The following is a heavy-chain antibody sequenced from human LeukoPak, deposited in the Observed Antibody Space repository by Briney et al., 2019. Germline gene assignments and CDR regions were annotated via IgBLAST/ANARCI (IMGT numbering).Heavy chain of an antibody. Sequence: PGGSLRLSCAASGFTFSSYWMHWVRQAPGQGLVWVSRINSDGSSTSYADSVKGRFTISRDNAKNTLYLQMNSLRAEDTAVYYCARVRASSCSGGSCYPTDYYYGMDVWGQGTTVTVSS. V-gene: IGHV3-74*01. J-gene: IGHJ6*02. CDR2: INSDGSST. CDR1: GFTFSSYW. CDR3: ARVRASSCSGGSCYPTDYYYGMDV. D-gene: IGHD2-15*01.